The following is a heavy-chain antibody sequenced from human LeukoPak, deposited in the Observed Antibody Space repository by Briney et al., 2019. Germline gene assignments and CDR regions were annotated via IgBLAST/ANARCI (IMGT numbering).Heavy chain of an antibody. CDR3: ALGAVAGLRHFDY. CDR1: GFTFDDYA. D-gene: IGHD6-19*01. J-gene: IGHJ4*02. CDR2: ISWNSGSI. Sequence: GRSLRLSCAASGFTFDDYAMHWVRQAPGKGLEWVSGISWNSGSIGYADSVKGRFTISRDNAKNSLYLQMNSLRAGDTALYYCALGAVAGLRHFDYWGQGTLVTVSS. V-gene: IGHV3-9*01.